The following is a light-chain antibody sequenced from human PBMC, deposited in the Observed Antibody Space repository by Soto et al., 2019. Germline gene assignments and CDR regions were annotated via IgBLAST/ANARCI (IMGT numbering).Light chain of an antibody. CDR3: SSYASSSTPLYV. V-gene: IGLV2-14*01. J-gene: IGLJ1*01. Sequence: QSALTQPASVSGSPGQSITISCAGTSSDVGAYNYVSWYQQHPGKAPKLLIYDVSNRPSGVSNRFSGSKSGNTASLTISGLQAEDEADYYCSSYASSSTPLYVFGTGPKVTVL. CDR2: DVS. CDR1: SSDVGAYNY.